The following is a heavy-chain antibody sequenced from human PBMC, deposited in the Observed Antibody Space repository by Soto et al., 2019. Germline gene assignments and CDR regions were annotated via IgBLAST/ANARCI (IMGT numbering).Heavy chain of an antibody. V-gene: IGHV4-39*01. D-gene: IGHD2-8*02. CDR3: ARHEGDISLLVFA. J-gene: IGHJ5*02. CDR2: IYSTGST. Sequence: QLQVQESGPGLVKPSETLSLTCTVSGGAIRSHSYYWGWIRQPPGKGLEWIGSIYSTGSTSYNPSLKSRVTMSIDTSRNQFFLNLVSVTSADTAIYYCARHEGDISLLVFAWGQGTLVTVPS. CDR1: GGAIRSHSYY.